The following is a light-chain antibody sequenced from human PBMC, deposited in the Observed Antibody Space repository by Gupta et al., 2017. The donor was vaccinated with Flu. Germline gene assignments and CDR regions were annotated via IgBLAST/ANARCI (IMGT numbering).Light chain of an antibody. J-gene: IGLJ2*01. CDR1: SSNIGLNS. Sequence: SVFTHPPSLSASPGQTATFSCAGSSSNIGLNSVYWYQQLPGTAPKLLMYDNDQRPSGIPDRFSGSKSGTSATLGITGLQAGDEADYYCGTWDNSLSAVVFGGGTKLTVL. CDR3: GTWDNSLSAVV. CDR2: DND. V-gene: IGLV1-51*01.